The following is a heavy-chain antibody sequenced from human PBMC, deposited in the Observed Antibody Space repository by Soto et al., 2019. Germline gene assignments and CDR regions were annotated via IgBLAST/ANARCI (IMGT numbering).Heavy chain of an antibody. V-gene: IGHV3-15*07. J-gene: IGHJ5*02. CDR2: IKSKTDGGTT. CDR3: TGEQLANWFDP. D-gene: IGHD6-6*01. Sequence: GGSLRLSCAASGFTFSNAWMNWVRQAPGKGLEWVGRIKSKTDGGTTDYAAPVKGRFTISRDDSKNTLYLQMNGLKTEDTAVYYCTGEQLANWFDPWGQGTLVTVSS. CDR1: GFTFSNAW.